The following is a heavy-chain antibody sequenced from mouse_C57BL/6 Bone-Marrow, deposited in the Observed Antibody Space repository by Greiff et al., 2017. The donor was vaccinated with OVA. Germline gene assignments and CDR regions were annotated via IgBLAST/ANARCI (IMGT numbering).Heavy chain of an antibody. CDR1: GYTFTSYW. CDR2: IDPSDSYT. Sequence: QVHVKQPGAELVKPGASVKLSCKASGYTFTSYWMQWVKQRPGQGLEWIGEIDPSDSYTNYNQKFKGKATLTVDTSSSTAYMQLNSLTSEDSAVYYCASAVFAYWGQGTLVTVSA. CDR3: ASAVFAY. J-gene: IGHJ3*01. V-gene: IGHV1-50*01.